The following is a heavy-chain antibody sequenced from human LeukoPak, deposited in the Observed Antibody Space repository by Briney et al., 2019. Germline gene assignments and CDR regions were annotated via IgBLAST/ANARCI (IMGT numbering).Heavy chain of an antibody. V-gene: IGHV4-34*08. D-gene: IGHD6-6*01. CDR2: VNHGGST. CDR1: GFTVSSNY. J-gene: IGHJ3*02. Sequence: GSLRLSCAASGFTVSSNYMSWIRQPPGKGLEWIGEVNHGGSTNYNPSLKSRVTISVDTSKNQFSLKLSSVTAADTAVYFCARASSSSSVGAFDIWGQGTMVTVSS. CDR3: ARASSSSSVGAFDI.